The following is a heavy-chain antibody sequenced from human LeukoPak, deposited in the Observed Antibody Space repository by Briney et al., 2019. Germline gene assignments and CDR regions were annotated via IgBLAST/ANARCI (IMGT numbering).Heavy chain of an antibody. V-gene: IGHV3-23*01. D-gene: IGHD2-2*01. Sequence: QSGGSLRLSCAASGFTFSSYAMSWVRQAPGKGLEWVSAISGSGGSTYYADSVKGRFTISRDNSKNTLYLQMNSLRAEDTAVYYCAKGGCCSSTSCYGVDAFDIWGQGTMVTVSS. CDR2: ISGSGGST. CDR3: AKGGCCSSTSCYGVDAFDI. CDR1: GFTFSSYA. J-gene: IGHJ3*02.